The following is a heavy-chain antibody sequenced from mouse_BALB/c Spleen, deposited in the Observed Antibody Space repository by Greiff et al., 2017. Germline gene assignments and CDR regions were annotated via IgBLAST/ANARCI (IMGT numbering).Heavy chain of an antibody. D-gene: IGHD2-10*01. CDR2: ISYDGSN. V-gene: IGHV3-6*02. CDR3: ASLLYAMDY. Sequence: VQLQQSGPGLVKPSQSLSLTCSVTGYSITSGYYWNWIRQFPGNKLEWMGYISYDGSNNYNPSLKNRISITRDTSKNQFFLKLNSVTTEDTATYYCASLLYAMDYWGQGTSVTVSA. CDR1: GYSITSGYY. J-gene: IGHJ4*01.